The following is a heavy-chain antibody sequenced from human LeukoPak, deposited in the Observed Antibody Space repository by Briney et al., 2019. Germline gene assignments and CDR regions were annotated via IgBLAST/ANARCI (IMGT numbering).Heavy chain of an antibody. V-gene: IGHV3-7*05. D-gene: IGHD1-1*01. Sequence: GGSLRLSCAASGXTFSSCWVRWVRQAPGKGLEWVANIKQDGSEKYYVDSVKGRFTISRDNAKNSLFLQMNSLTAEDTAVYYCARGANWATDYWGQGTLVTVSS. CDR3: ARGANWATDY. J-gene: IGHJ4*02. CDR2: IKQDGSEK. CDR1: GXTFSSCW.